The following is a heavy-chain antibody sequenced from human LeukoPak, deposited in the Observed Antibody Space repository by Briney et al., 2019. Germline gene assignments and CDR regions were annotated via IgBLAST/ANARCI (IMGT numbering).Heavy chain of an antibody. V-gene: IGHV1-69*01. J-gene: IGHJ6*02. D-gene: IGHD3-10*01. CDR2: IIPIFGTA. CDR1: GGTFSSYA. CDR3: ARDKYYGSGSYRYYYGMDV. Sequence: GASVKVSRKASGGTFSSYAISWARQAPGQGLEWMGGIIPIFGTANYAQKFQGRVTITADESTSTAYMELSSLRSEDTAVYYCARDKYYGSGSYRYYYGMDVWGQGTTVTVSS.